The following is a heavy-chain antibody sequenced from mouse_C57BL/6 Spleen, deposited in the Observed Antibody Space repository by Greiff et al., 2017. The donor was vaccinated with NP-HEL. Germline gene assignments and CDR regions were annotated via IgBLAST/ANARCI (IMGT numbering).Heavy chain of an antibody. CDR3: ARNYGSSYEGFAD. Sequence: QVQLQQPGAELVKPGASVKLSCKASGYTFTSYWMHWVKQRPGQGLEWIGMIHPNSGSTNYNEKFKSKATLTVDKSSSTAYMQLSSLTSEDSAVYYCARNYGSSYEGFADWGQGTLVTVSA. CDR2: IHPNSGST. V-gene: IGHV1-64*01. D-gene: IGHD1-1*01. CDR1: GYTFTSYW. J-gene: IGHJ3*01.